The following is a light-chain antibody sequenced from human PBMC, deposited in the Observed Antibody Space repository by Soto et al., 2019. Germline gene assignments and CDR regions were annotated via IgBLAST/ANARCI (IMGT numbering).Light chain of an antibody. CDR2: EVS. V-gene: IGLV2-8*01. Sequence: QSALTQPPSASGSPGQSVTISCTGTSSDVGAYKYVSWYQQYPGKAPKLMIYEVSKRPSGVPDRFSGSKSGNTASLTVSGLQAEDEAYYYCTSYVGSEIWVFGGGTQLTV. J-gene: IGLJ3*02. CDR3: TSYVGSEIWV. CDR1: SSDVGAYKY.